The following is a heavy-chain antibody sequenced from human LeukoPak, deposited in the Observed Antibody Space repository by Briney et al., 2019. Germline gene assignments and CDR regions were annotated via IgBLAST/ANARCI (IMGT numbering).Heavy chain of an antibody. D-gene: IGHD1-1*01. Sequence: GGSLRLSCAASGLTFSDYGMNWVRQAPGKGLEWVSHISSSPINIYYADSVRGRFTISRDNAKNSVLLQMNSLRAEDTAVYYCARGSADDDDKWIDPWGQGTLVTVSS. J-gene: IGHJ5*02. CDR1: GLTFSDYG. CDR3: ARGSADDDDKWIDP. V-gene: IGHV3-48*03. CDR2: ISSSPINI.